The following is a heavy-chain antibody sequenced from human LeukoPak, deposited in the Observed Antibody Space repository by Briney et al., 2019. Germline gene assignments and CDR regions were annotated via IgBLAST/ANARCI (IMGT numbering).Heavy chain of an antibody. V-gene: IGHV3-64*01. D-gene: IGHD2-8*01. J-gene: IGHJ4*02. Sequence: GGSLRLSCAASGIIFSNYAMHWVRQGPGKGLECISTISSDGGSTYYANSVKGRFTISRDNSKNTLYLQMGSLRPEDTAVYYCAKDTSIGKYCTNGVCSPFGYWGQGTLVTVSS. CDR1: GIIFSNYA. CDR2: ISSDGGST. CDR3: AKDTSIGKYCTNGVCSPFGY.